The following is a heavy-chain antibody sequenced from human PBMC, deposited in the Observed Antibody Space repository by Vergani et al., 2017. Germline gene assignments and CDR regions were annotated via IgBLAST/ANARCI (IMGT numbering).Heavy chain of an antibody. V-gene: IGHV4-61*02. Sequence: QVQLQQWGAGLLKPSQTLSLTCTVSGASITSGSFYWSWIRQPAGKGLEWIGRIHASGTKNYNPSLRSRVTLSVDTSKNQLSLKMISMTAADTAVYYCVSDSWRSDLRGVYWFDTWGQGTLVSVSS. CDR3: VSDSWRSDLRGVYWFDT. CDR1: GASITSGSFY. CDR2: IHASGTK. J-gene: IGHJ5*02. D-gene: IGHD3-10*01.